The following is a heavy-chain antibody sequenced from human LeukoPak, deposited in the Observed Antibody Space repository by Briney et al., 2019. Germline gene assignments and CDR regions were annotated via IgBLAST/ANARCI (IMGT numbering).Heavy chain of an antibody. J-gene: IGHJ3*02. CDR1: GFTVSSNY. Sequence: GGSLRLSCAASGFTVSSNYMSWVRQAPGKGLEWVSVIYSGGSTYYADSVKGRFSISRDNAKNTVSLQMNSLRAEDTAIYYCARGGVGSFDIWGQGTVVTVSS. V-gene: IGHV3-53*01. D-gene: IGHD2-8*01. CDR2: IYSGGST. CDR3: ARGGVGSFDI.